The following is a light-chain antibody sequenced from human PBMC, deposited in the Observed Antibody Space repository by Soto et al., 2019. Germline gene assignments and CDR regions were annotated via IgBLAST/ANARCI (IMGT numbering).Light chain of an antibody. CDR2: EVS. CDR3: SSYTSRSTLDYV. J-gene: IGLJ1*01. CDR1: SSDVGGYNY. Sequence: QSALTQPASVSGSPGQSITISCTGTSSDVGGYNYVSWYQQHPGKAPKLMIYEVSNRPSGVSNGFSGSKSGNTASLTISGLQAEDEADYYCSSYTSRSTLDYVFGSGTKVTVL. V-gene: IGLV2-14*01.